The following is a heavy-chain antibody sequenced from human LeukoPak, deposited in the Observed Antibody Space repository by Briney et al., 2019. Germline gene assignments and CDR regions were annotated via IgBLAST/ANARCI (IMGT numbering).Heavy chain of an antibody. CDR2: FGTRSTSI. CDR3: AREVSEGFDF. Sequence: GGSLRLSCAASGFTFSSYSMNWIRQAPGKGLEWVSSFGTRSTSIYHAGSVKGRFAISRDNAKNSLYLQMNSLRAEDTALYYCAREVSEGFDFWGQGTLVTVSS. J-gene: IGHJ4*02. D-gene: IGHD3-22*01. V-gene: IGHV3-21*01. CDR1: GFTFSSYS.